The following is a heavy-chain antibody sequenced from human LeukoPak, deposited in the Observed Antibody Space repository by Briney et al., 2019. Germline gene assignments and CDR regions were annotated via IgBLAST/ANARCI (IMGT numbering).Heavy chain of an antibody. J-gene: IGHJ6*03. D-gene: IGHD3-10*01. CDR2: ISGSGGST. CDR1: GLTFSSYA. V-gene: IGHV3-23*01. CDR3: AKQGGITMVRGMDV. Sequence: GGSLRLSCAASGLTFSSYAMSWVRQAPGKGLEWVSAISGSGGSTCYADSVKGRFTISRDNSKNTLYLQMNSLRAEDTAVYYCAKQGGITMVRGMDVWGKGTTVTVSS.